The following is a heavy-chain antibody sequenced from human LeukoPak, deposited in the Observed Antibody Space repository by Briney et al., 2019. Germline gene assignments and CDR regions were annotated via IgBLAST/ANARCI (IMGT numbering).Heavy chain of an antibody. CDR1: GFTFSSYA. J-gene: IGHJ4*02. CDR3: ATRTIPDVLSAVTTVYFDY. V-gene: IGHV3-23*01. Sequence: GESLRLSCAASGFTFSSYAMSWVRQAPGKGLEWVSAISGSGGSTYYADSVKGRFTISRDNSKNTLYLQMSSLRAEDTAIYYCATRTIPDVLSAVTTVYFDYWGQGTLVTVSS. D-gene: IGHD4-17*01. CDR2: ISGSGGST.